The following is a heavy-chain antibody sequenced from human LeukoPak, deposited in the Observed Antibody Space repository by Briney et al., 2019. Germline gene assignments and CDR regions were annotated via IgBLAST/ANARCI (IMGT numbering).Heavy chain of an antibody. D-gene: IGHD3-22*01. CDR2: ISYDGSNK. CDR3: ARDTHDSSGYYYYFDY. CDR1: GFTFSSYG. J-gene: IGHJ4*02. Sequence: GGSLRLSCAASGFTFSSYGMHWVRQAPGKGLEWVAVISYDGSNKYYADSVKGRFTISRDNSKNTLYLQMNSLRAEDTAVYYCARDTHDSSGYYYYFDYWGQGTLVTVSS. V-gene: IGHV3-30*05.